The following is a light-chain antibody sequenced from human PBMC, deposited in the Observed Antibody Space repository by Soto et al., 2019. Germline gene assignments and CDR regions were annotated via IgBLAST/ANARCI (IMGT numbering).Light chain of an antibody. Sequence: ETVLTQSPATLSVSPGERATLSCRASQHIDNDLAWYQQKPGQAPRLLIYGASIRATDIPDRFSGSGSGTDFTLTINSPQSEDFADYYCQQFNNWPLTFGGGTKVENK. CDR3: QQFNNWPLT. CDR2: GAS. V-gene: IGKV3D-15*01. J-gene: IGKJ4*01. CDR1: QHIDND.